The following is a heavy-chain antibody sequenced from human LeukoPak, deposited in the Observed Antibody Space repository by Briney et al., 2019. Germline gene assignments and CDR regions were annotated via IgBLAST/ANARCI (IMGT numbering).Heavy chain of an antibody. CDR2: INAGNGNT. CDR3: ARDYGLAVAGTGVIPTQNAFDI. V-gene: IGHV1-3*01. Sequence: ASVKVSCKASGYTFTSYAMHWVRQAPGQRLEWMGWINAGNGNTKYSQKFQGRVTITRDTSASTAYMELSSLRSEDTAVYYCARDYGLAVAGTGVIPTQNAFDIWGQGTMVTVSS. CDR1: GYTFTSYA. J-gene: IGHJ3*02. D-gene: IGHD6-19*01.